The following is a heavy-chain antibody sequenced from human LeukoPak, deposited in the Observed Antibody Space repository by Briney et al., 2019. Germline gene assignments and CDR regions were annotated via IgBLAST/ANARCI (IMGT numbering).Heavy chain of an antibody. CDR1: GSSISSGGYY. Sequence: SQTLSLTCSVSGSSISSGGYYWSWIRQHPGKGLEWIGYIYYSGITYYNPSLKSRVTISVDTSKNQFSLKLSSVTAADAAVYYCARGGYYYDNSGYATFDYWGQGTLVTVSS. D-gene: IGHD3-22*01. V-gene: IGHV4-31*03. CDR2: IYYSGIT. J-gene: IGHJ4*02. CDR3: ARGGYYYDNSGYATFDY.